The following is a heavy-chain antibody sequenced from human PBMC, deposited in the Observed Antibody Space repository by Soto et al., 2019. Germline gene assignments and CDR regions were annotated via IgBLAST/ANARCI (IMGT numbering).Heavy chain of an antibody. J-gene: IGHJ4*02. CDR3: ARQRTGTGTTDY. V-gene: IGHV3-73*01. CDR1: GLSFSDSP. D-gene: IGHD1-7*01. Sequence: RSLRLARAAAGLSFSDSPLHWVRQASGKGLEWVGRIRGKANSYATAYAASVKGRFTISRDDSKNTACLQMNSLKTEDTAIYYCARQRTGTGTTDYWGQGTLVTVSS. CDR2: IRGKANSYAT.